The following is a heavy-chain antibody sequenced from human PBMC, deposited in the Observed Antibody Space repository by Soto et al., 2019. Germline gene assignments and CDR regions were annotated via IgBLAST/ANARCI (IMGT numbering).Heavy chain of an antibody. J-gene: IGHJ4*02. CDR2: ITGDGSST. V-gene: IGHV3-74*01. D-gene: IGHD3-10*01. CDR1: GFTFSSYW. CDR3: ARSWNYAAGSRIDY. Sequence: EVQLVESGGGLVEPGGSLRLSCAASGFTFSSYWMHWVRHGQGKGLVWVSRITGDGSSTTYADSVKGRFTISRDNAKNTLYLQMNSLRVEDTAVYYCARSWNYAAGSRIDYWGQGTLATVSS.